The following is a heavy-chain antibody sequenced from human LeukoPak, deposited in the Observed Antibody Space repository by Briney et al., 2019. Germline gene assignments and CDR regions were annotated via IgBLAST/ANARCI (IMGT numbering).Heavy chain of an antibody. V-gene: IGHV3-21*01. CDR3: ATAAEDIVVVPARDY. CDR1: GFTFSSYS. J-gene: IGHJ4*02. D-gene: IGHD2-2*01. Sequence: PGGSLRLSCAASGFTFSSYSMNWVRQAPGKGLEWVSSISSSSYIYYADSVKGRFTISRDNAKNSLYLQMNSLRAEDTAVYYCATAAEDIVVVPARDYWGQGTLVTVSS. CDR2: ISSSSYI.